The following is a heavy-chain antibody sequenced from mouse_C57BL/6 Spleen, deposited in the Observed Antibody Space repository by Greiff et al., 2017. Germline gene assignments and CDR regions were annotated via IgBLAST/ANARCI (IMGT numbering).Heavy chain of an antibody. D-gene: IGHD2-3*01. CDR3: ARGGRWRPYAMDY. V-gene: IGHV5-17*01. J-gene: IGHJ4*01. CDR2: ISSGSSTI. Sequence: DVHLVESGGGLVKPGGSLKLSCAASGFTFSDYGMHWVRQAPEKGLEWVAYISSGSSTIYYADTVKGRFTISRDNAKNTLFLQLTSLRSEDTAMYYCARGGRWRPYAMDYWGQGTSVTVSS. CDR1: GFTFSDYG.